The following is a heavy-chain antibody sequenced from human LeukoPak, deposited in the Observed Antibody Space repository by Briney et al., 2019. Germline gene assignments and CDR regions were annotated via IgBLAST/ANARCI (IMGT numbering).Heavy chain of an antibody. Sequence: GGYLRLYCAAYGFAISSYAMHRVRPAQGLGLEWLAVISSDGRTNYYADSVKGRFTISRDNSKNTLYLQMNSLRAEDTAVYYCATIRLYDYGDPDQFDYWGQGTLVTVSS. J-gene: IGHJ4*02. D-gene: IGHD4-17*01. CDR3: ATIRLYDYGDPDQFDY. CDR1: GFAISSYA. V-gene: IGHV3-30*04. CDR2: ISSDGRTN.